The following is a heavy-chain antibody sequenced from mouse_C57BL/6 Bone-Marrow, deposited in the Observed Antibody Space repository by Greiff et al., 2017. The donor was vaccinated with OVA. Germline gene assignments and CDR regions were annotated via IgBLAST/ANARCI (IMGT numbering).Heavy chain of an antibody. D-gene: IGHD1-2*01. V-gene: IGHV1-82*01. CDR2: IYPGDGDT. Sequence: QVHVKQSGPELVKPGASVKISCKASGYAFSSSWMNWVKQRPGKGLEWIGRIYPGDGDTNYNGKFKGKATLTADKSSSTAYMQLSSLTSEDSAVYFCARSRLITTDFAYWGQGTLVTVSA. CDR1: GYAFSSSW. CDR3: ARSRLITTDFAY. J-gene: IGHJ3*01.